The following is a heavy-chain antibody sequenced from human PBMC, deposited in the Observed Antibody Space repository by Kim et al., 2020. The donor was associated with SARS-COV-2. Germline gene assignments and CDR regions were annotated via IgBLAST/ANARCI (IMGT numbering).Heavy chain of an antibody. Sequence: SETLSLTCAVSGGSISSSNWWSWVRQPPGKGLEWIGEIYHSGSTNYNPSLKSRVTISVDKSKNQFSLKLSSVTAADTAVYYCVLYYDSSGKGYYFDYWGQGTLVTVSS. CDR1: GGSISSSNW. J-gene: IGHJ4*02. CDR2: IYHSGST. D-gene: IGHD3-22*01. V-gene: IGHV4-4*02. CDR3: VLYYDSSGKGYYFDY.